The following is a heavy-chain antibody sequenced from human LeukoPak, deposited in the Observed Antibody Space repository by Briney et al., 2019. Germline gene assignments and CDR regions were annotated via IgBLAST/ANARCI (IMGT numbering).Heavy chain of an antibody. CDR3: ARYRQLKDWFDP. D-gene: IGHD3-10*01. CDR1: GFTFSSYE. V-gene: IGHV3-21*05. CDR2: ISSSSSYT. J-gene: IGHJ5*02. Sequence: GGSLRLSCAASGFTFSSYEMNWVRQAPGKGLEWVSYISSSSSYTNYADSVKGRFTISRDNAKNSLYLQMNSLRAEDTAVYYCARYRQLKDWFDPWGQGTLVTVSS.